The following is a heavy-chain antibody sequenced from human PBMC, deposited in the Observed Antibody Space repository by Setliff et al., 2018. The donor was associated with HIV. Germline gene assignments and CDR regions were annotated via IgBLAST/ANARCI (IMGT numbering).Heavy chain of an antibody. J-gene: IGHJ5*02. V-gene: IGHV4-4*08. D-gene: IGHD3-22*01. CDR2: IYTSGST. CDR3: VRHVDSDTSGHPDWFDP. CDR1: GGSISSYY. Sequence: SETLSLTCTVSGGSISSYYWSWIRKPPGKGLEWIGYIYTSGSTNYNPSLKSRVTISVDTSKNQFSLNLNSVTAAETAVYYCVRHVDSDTSGHPDWFDPWGQGILVTVSS.